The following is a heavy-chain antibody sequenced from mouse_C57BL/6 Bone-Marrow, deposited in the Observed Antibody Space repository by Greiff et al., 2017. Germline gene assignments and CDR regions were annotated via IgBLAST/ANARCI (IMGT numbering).Heavy chain of an antibody. CDR2: INPGSGGT. J-gene: IGHJ4*01. CDR1: GYAFTNYL. CDR3: ASGRWGNY. Sequence: VQGVESGAELVRPGTSVKVSCKASGYAFTNYLIEWVKQRPGQGLEWIGVINPGSGGTNYNEKFKGKATLTADKSSSTSYMQLSSLTSEDSAVYFCASGRWGNYWGQGTSVTVSS. V-gene: IGHV1-54*01. D-gene: IGHD1-1*02.